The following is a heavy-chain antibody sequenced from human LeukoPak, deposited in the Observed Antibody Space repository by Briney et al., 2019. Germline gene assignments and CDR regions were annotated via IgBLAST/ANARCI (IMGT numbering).Heavy chain of an antibody. CDR2: ISSTGSTI. D-gene: IGHD6-6*01. CDR1: GFTFSSYS. J-gene: IGHJ4*02. V-gene: IGHV3-48*01. Sequence: GGSLRLSCAASGFTFSSYSMNWVRQAPGKGLEWVSYISSTGSTIYYTDSVRGRFTISRDNAKNSLYLQMDSLRAEDTAVYYCARGSYSSSNYFDYWGQGTLVTVSS. CDR3: ARGSYSSSNYFDY.